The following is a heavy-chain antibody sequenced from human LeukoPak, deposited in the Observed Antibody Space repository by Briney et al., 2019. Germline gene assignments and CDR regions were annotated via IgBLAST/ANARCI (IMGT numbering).Heavy chain of an antibody. CDR1: GFTFSSYA. D-gene: IGHD4-17*01. V-gene: IGHV3-30*04. Sequence: GGSLRLSCAASGFTFSSYAMHWVRQAPGKGLEWVAVISYDGSNKYYADSVKGRFTISRDNSKNTLYLQMNGLRAEDTAVYYCARDLMGLDYDPHPDYRGQGTLVTVSS. CDR2: ISYDGSNK. J-gene: IGHJ4*02. CDR3: ARDLMGLDYDPHPDY.